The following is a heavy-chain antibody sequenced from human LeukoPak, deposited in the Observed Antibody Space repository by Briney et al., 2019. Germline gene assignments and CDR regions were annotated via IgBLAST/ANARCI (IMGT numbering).Heavy chain of an antibody. Sequence: PGGSRRLSCAAFGFTFSSYWMSWVRQAPGKGLEWVANIKQDGSEKYYVDSVKGRFTISRDNAKNSLYLQRNSLRAEDTAVYYCARGPRAYYYDSTGYYSPTDYWGQGTLATVSS. CDR3: ARGPRAYYYDSTGYYSPTDY. CDR2: IKQDGSEK. D-gene: IGHD3-22*01. CDR1: GFTFSSYW. J-gene: IGHJ4*02. V-gene: IGHV3-7*03.